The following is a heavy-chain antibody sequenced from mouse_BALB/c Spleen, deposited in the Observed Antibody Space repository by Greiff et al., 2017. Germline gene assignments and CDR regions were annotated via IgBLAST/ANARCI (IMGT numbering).Heavy chain of an antibody. CDR1: GFSLTSYG. CDR2: IWAGGST. V-gene: IGHV2-9*02. J-gene: IGHJ3*01. Sequence: VQLQQSGPGLVAPSQSLSITCTVSGFSLTSYGVHWVRQPPGKGLEWLGVIWAGGSTNYNSALMSRLSISKDNSKSQVFLKMNSLQTDDTAMYYCAGTYYGNYVFAYWGQGTLVTVSA. CDR3: AGTYYGNYVFAY. D-gene: IGHD2-10*01.